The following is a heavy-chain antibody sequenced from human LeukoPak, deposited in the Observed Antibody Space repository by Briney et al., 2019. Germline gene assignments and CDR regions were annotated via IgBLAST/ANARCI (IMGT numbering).Heavy chain of an antibody. CDR3: ARELDHGDI. Sequence: SETLSLTCTVSGGSISSYYWSWIRQPPGKGLEWIGYIYYSGSTNYNPSLKSRVAISVDTSKNQFSLKLSSVTAADTAVYYCARELDHGDIWGQGTMVTVSS. CDR1: GGSISSYY. V-gene: IGHV4-59*01. CDR2: IYYSGST. J-gene: IGHJ3*02. D-gene: IGHD3/OR15-3a*01.